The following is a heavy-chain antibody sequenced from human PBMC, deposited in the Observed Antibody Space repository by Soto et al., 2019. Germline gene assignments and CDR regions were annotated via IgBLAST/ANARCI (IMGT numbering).Heavy chain of an antibody. Sequence: SETLSLTCTVSGGSISSGDYYWSWIRQPPGKGLEWIGYIYYSGSTYYNPSLKSRVTISVDTSKNQFSLKLSSVTAADTAVYYCARGITYYDFWSGYFGEVDFDYWGQGTLVTGSS. CDR2: IYYSGST. D-gene: IGHD3-3*01. J-gene: IGHJ4*02. CDR1: GGSISSGDYY. V-gene: IGHV4-30-4*01. CDR3: ARGITYYDFWSGYFGEVDFDY.